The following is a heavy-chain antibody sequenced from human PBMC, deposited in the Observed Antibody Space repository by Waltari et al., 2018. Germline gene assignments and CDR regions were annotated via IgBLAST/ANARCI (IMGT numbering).Heavy chain of an antibody. J-gene: IGHJ4*02. CDR2: INHSENP. CDR1: GGSFSGYF. V-gene: IGHV4-34*02. Sequence: QVQLQQWGAGLLKPSETLSLTCAVDGGSFSGYFWSWLRQPPGKGLEWIGEINHSENPNYNPSLKSRVTMSVDTSKNQCSLNLSSVTAADTAVYYCARGRRISMIRGTWGFDYWGQGTLVTVSS. D-gene: IGHD3-10*01. CDR3: ARGRRISMIRGTWGFDY.